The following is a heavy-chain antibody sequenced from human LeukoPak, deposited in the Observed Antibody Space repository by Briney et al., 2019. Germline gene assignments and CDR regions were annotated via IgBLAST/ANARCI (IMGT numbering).Heavy chain of an antibody. Sequence: PSQTLSLTCTVSVGSISSGGSYWSWIRQHPGKGLEWIGYIYYSGSTYYNPSLKSRVTISVDTSKNQFSLKLSSVTAADTAVYYCARLPSTSDVDTAFSYYYYGMDVWGQGTTVTVSS. CDR3: ARLPSTSDVDTAFSYYYYGMDV. V-gene: IGHV4-31*03. CDR2: IYYSGST. J-gene: IGHJ6*02. D-gene: IGHD5-18*01. CDR1: VGSISSGGSY.